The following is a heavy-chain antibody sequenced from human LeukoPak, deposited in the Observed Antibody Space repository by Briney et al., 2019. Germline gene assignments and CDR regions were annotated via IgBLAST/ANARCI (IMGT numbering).Heavy chain of an antibody. Sequence: ASVKVSCKASGYTFTSYAMHWVRQAPGQRLEWMGWINAGSGNTKYSQKFQGRVTITRDTSASTAYMELSGLRSEDTAVYYCARSYYYGSGSSPDYWGQGTLVTVSS. CDR2: INAGSGNT. CDR3: ARSYYYGSGSSPDY. J-gene: IGHJ4*02. V-gene: IGHV1-3*01. CDR1: GYTFTSYA. D-gene: IGHD3-10*01.